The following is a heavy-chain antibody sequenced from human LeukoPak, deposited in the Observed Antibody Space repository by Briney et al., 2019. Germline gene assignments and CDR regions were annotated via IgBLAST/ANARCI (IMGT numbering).Heavy chain of an antibody. CDR1: GYTFTGYY. CDR3: ARYLAVADNRDY. CDR2: INPNSGGT. D-gene: IGHD6-19*01. Sequence: ASVNVSCKPSGYTFTGYYMHWVRQAPGQGLEWMGWINPNSGGTNYAQKFQGRVTMTRDTSISTAYMELSRLRSDDTAVYYCARYLAVADNRDYWGQGTLVTVSS. V-gene: IGHV1-2*02. J-gene: IGHJ4*02.